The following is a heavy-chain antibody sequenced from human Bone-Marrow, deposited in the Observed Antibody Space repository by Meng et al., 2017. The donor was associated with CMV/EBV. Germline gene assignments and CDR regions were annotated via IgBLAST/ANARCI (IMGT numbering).Heavy chain of an antibody. J-gene: IGHJ5*02. CDR1: GFLFFNYA. V-gene: IGHV3-30*02. CDR3: ARIDSSGYNNWFDP. D-gene: IGHD3-22*01. CDR2: IRYDGTNT. Sequence: GESLKISCAASGFLFFNYAMHWVRQAPGKGLEWVAFIRYDGTNTYYADSVKGRFTISRDNSKNTLYLQMNSLRAEDTAVYYCARIDSSGYNNWFDPWGQGTLVTVSS.